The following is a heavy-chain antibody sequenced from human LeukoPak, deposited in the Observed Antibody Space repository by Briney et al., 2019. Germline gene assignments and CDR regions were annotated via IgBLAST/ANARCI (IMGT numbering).Heavy chain of an antibody. CDR3: ARDRYYYDSSGSTNWFDP. CDR1: GGSISSSSYY. CDR2: IYYSGST. J-gene: IGHJ5*02. D-gene: IGHD3-22*01. Sequence: SETLSLTCTVSGGSISSSSYYWGWIRQPPGKGLEWIGSIYYSGSTYYNPSLKSRVTISVDTSKNQFSLKLSSVTAADTAVYYCARDRYYYDSSGSTNWFDPWGQGTLVTVSS. V-gene: IGHV4-39*07.